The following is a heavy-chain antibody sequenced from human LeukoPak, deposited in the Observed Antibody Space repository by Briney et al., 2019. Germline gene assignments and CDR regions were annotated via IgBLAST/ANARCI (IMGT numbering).Heavy chain of an antibody. V-gene: IGHV3-7*01. Sequence: GGSLRLSCAASGFTFSSYWMSWVRQAPGKGLEWVANIKQDGSEKYYVDSVKGRFTISRDNAKNSLSLQMNSLRAEDTAVYYCAREDEGSDNYDMDVWGQGTTVTVSS. CDR2: IKQDGSEK. CDR3: AREDEGSDNYDMDV. J-gene: IGHJ6*02. CDR1: GFTFSSYW. D-gene: IGHD6-19*01.